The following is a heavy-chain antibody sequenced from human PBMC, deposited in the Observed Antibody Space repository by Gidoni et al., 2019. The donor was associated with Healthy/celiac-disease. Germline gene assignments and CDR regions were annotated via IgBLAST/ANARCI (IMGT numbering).Heavy chain of an antibody. CDR1: GPTLDEYT. V-gene: IGHV3-43*01. D-gene: IGHD3-9*01. Sequence: EVQLVESGGVVVQPGGSLRPSCAAAGPTLDEYTRPWVSQAPGKGLEWVSLISWDGGSTYYADSVTVRFTISRDNSQNSLYLQMNSLRTEDTALYYCAKDSGYDILAGYNAPFISSGMDVWGQGTTVTVSS. J-gene: IGHJ6*02. CDR3: AKDSGYDILAGYNAPFISSGMDV. CDR2: ISWDGGST.